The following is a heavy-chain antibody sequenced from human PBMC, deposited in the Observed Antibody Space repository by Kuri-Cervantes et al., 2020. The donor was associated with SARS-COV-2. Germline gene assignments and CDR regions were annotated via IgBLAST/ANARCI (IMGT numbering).Heavy chain of an antibody. Sequence: LSLTCAASGFTFSDYYMSWTRQAPGKGLEWVAVISYDGSNKYYADSVKGRFTISRDNSKNTLYLQMNSLRAEDTAVYYCANSLIWLETGFDYWGQGTLVTVSS. D-gene: IGHD6-19*01. J-gene: IGHJ4*02. V-gene: IGHV3-30*18. CDR3: ANSLIWLETGFDY. CDR1: GFTFSDYY. CDR2: ISYDGSNK.